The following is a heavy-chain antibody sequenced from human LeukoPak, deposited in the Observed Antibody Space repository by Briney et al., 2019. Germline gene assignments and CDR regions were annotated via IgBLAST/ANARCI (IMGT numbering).Heavy chain of an antibody. Sequence: GASVKVSCKASGYTFTSYDINWVRQAAGQGVEWMGWMNPKSGNTVYAQKFQGRVTMTRNTSISTAYMELSSLRSEDTAVYYCARGTPTDAYSSGWYWWGQGTLVTVSS. CDR1: GYTFTSYD. CDR3: ARGTPTDAYSSGWYW. V-gene: IGHV1-8*01. CDR2: MNPKSGNT. J-gene: IGHJ4*02. D-gene: IGHD6-19*01.